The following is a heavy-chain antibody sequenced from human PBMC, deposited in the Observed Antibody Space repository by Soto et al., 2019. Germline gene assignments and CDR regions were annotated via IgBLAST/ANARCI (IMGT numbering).Heavy chain of an antibody. D-gene: IGHD3-22*01. CDR2: IHHGGNI. Sequence: SETLSLTCAVSGDSIISTNWWHWVRQSPEKGLDCIGEIHHGGNINYNPSLKSRVTISVDTSKNQFSLKLSSVTAADTAVYYCAREIPEYYYDSSGYSGWFDPWGQGTLVTVSS. CDR1: GDSIISTNW. V-gene: IGHV4-4*02. CDR3: AREIPEYYYDSSGYSGWFDP. J-gene: IGHJ5*02.